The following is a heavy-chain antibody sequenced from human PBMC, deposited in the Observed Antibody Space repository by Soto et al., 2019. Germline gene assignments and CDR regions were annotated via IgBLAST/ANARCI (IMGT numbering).Heavy chain of an antibody. Sequence: ASVKGSCKASGYTFTSYGISWVRQAPGQGLEWMGWISADNGNTNYAQKLQGRVTMTTDTSTSTAYLELRSLRSDDTAVYYCARGLQAAITTTDAFDIWGQGTMVTVSS. D-gene: IGHD2-2*01. CDR1: GYTFTSYG. CDR3: ARGLQAAITTTDAFDI. V-gene: IGHV1-18*01. CDR2: ISADNGNT. J-gene: IGHJ3*02.